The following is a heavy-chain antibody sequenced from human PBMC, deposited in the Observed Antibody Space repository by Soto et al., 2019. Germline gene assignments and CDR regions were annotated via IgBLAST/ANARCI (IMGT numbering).Heavy chain of an antibody. Sequence: GGSLILSCAASGFAFSTYGIHWVRQAPGKGLEWVAFISDDANNKYYVDSVKGRFTISRDNSRNTLSLQMNSLRPEDSAVYYCAKVGYCSSPSCYLWYFYGMDVWGQGTTVTVSS. CDR2: ISDDANNK. V-gene: IGHV3-30*02. D-gene: IGHD2-2*01. J-gene: IGHJ6*02. CDR1: GFAFSTYG. CDR3: AKVGYCSSPSCYLWYFYGMDV.